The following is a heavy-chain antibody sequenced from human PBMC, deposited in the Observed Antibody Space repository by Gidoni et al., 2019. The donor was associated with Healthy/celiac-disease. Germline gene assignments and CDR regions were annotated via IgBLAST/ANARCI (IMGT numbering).Heavy chain of an antibody. Sequence: QVQLVQSGADVTKPGSSVKVSCKASGGTFSRYTISWVRQAPGQGLEWMGRIIPILGIANDAQKFQGRVTITADKSTSTADMELSSLRSEDTAVYYCARVIPVRAYYDSSGYYYWGQGTLVTVSS. CDR1: GGTFSRYT. CDR2: IIPILGIA. V-gene: IGHV1-69*02. J-gene: IGHJ4*02. CDR3: ARVIPVRAYYDSSGYYY. D-gene: IGHD3-22*01.